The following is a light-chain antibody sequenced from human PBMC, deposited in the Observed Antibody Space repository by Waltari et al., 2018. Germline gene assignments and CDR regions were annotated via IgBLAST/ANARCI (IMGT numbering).Light chain of an antibody. Sequence: DIVMTQSPDSLTVSLGERATIICKSSQSISDSSNNKDYLAWYQQKPGQPPKLLIYWAFTRESGVPDRFSGSGSETDFTLTITSLQAEDVVVYYCQQYLRFPLTFGGGTKVEI. V-gene: IGKV4-1*01. CDR2: WAF. CDR1: QSISDSSNNKDY. J-gene: IGKJ4*01. CDR3: QQYLRFPLT.